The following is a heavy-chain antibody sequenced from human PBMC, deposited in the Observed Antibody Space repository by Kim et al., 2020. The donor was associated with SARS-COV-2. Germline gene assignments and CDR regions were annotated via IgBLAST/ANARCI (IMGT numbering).Heavy chain of an antibody. V-gene: IGHV3-74*01. CDR3: VRRQFTSGWYYFDY. CDR2: INSDGTTT. J-gene: IGHJ4*02. Sequence: GSLRLSCAASGFTFSSHWMHWVRQAPGKGLVWVSRINSDGTTTSYGDSVKGRFTISRDNAKNTPYLQMNSLRAEDTAVYYCVRRQFTSGWYYFDYWGQG. D-gene: IGHD6-19*01. CDR1: GFTFSSHW.